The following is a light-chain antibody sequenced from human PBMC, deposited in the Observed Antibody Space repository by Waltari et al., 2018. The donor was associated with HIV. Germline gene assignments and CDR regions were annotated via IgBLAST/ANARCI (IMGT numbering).Light chain of an antibody. Sequence: QSVLTQPPSASGTPGPRVTISCSGSNSNVGTYSVNWYQQLPGTAPKLLIYSNNQRPSGVPDRFSGSKSGTSASLAISGLQSDDEADYFCAAWDDSLNGPDVVFGGGTKLTVL. CDR2: SNN. V-gene: IGLV1-44*01. J-gene: IGLJ2*01. CDR1: NSNVGTYS. CDR3: AAWDDSLNGPDVV.